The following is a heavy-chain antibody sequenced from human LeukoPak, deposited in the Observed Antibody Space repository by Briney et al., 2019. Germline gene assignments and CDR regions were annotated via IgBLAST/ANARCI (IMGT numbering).Heavy chain of an antibody. Sequence: PGGSLRLSREASAFTSEGYEIYGVAEAPGKGLEWVSGISWNSGSIGYADSVKGRFTISRDNAKNSLYLQMNSLRAEDTALYYCAKDPWASDSSGYPDYWGQGTLVTVSS. V-gene: IGHV3-9*01. CDR2: ISWNSGSI. J-gene: IGHJ4*02. CDR1: AFTSEGYE. CDR3: AKDPWASDSSGYPDY. D-gene: IGHD3-22*01.